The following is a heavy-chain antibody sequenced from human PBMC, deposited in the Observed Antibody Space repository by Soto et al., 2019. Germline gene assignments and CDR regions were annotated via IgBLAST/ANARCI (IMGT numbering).Heavy chain of an antibody. CDR3: ARDAEAYCGGDCHFDY. CDR2: INPNSGGT. CDR1: GYTFTGYY. J-gene: IGHJ4*02. Sequence: ASVKVSCKASGYTFTGYYVHWVRQAPGQGLEWMGWINPNSGGTNYAQKFQGWVTMTRDTSISTAYMELSRLRSDDTAVYYCARDAEAYCGGDCHFDYWGQGTLVTVS. D-gene: IGHD2-21*02. V-gene: IGHV1-2*04.